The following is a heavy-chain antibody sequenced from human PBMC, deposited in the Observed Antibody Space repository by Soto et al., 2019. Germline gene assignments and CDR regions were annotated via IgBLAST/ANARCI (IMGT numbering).Heavy chain of an antibody. CDR1: GYTFTSYA. CDR2: VSASTGNT. CDR3: ARVEADMSGHWFDP. V-gene: IGHV1-18*01. D-gene: IGHD2-2*01. J-gene: IGHJ5*02. Sequence: ASVKVSCKASGYTFTSYAFSWVRQAPGQGLEWMGWVSASTGNTNYAQKFQGRVTMTTDRSTSTAFMDLRSLRSDDTAVYYCARVEADMSGHWFDPWGQGTLVTVSS.